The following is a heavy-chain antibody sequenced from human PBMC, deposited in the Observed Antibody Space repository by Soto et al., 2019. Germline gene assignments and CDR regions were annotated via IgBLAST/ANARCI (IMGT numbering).Heavy chain of an antibody. CDR3: AREGEDCSSTSCYVHYYYYMDV. CDR1: GGSISSSSYY. CDR2: IYYSGST. J-gene: IGHJ6*03. V-gene: IGHV4-39*02. D-gene: IGHD2-2*01. Sequence: ETLSLTCTVSGGSISSSSYYWGWIRQPPGKGLEWIGSIYYSGSTYYNPSLKSRVTISVDTSKNQFSLKLSSVTAADTAVYYCAREGEDCSSTSCYVHYYYYMDVWGKGTTVTVSS.